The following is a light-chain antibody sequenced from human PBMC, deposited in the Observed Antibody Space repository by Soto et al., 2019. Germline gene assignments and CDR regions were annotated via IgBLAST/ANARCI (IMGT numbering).Light chain of an antibody. V-gene: IGKV3-11*01. Sequence: EIVLTQSPATLSLSPGNRATLSCRASQSVSGYLAWYQQKPGQAPRLLIYDASNRATGIPARFSGSGSGTEFNLPLTRLEPEDFAVYYCQQRSNWPSTFGGGTKVEI. CDR1: QSVSGY. CDR3: QQRSNWPST. J-gene: IGKJ4*01. CDR2: DAS.